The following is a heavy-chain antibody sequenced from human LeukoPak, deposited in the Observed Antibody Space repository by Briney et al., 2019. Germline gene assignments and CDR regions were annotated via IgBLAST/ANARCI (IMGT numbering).Heavy chain of an antibody. CDR1: GFTFSSYA. Sequence: PGGSLRLSCAASGFTFSSYAMSWVRQAPGKGLEWVANIRQDGNEKYYVDSVKGRFTISRDNAKNSLYLQMNSLRAEDTAVYYCARDKGADEGSKFDYWGQGTLVTVSS. CDR2: IRQDGNEK. CDR3: ARDKGADEGSKFDY. V-gene: IGHV3-7*03. D-gene: IGHD1-26*01. J-gene: IGHJ4*02.